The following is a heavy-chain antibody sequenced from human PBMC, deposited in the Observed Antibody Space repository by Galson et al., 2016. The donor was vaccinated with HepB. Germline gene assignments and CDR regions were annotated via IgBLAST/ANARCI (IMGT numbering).Heavy chain of an antibody. V-gene: IGHV2-5*02. CDR3: ARRAIVGAHFDY. D-gene: IGHD1-26*01. CDR1: GFSLSTSRLA. Sequence: PALVKPTQTLTLTCTFSGFSLSTSRLAVGWIRQPPGKALEWLAHIYWDEDKRYNPSLKSRLTITKDTSRNHVVLTMINMDPVDTTTYYCARRAIVGAHFDYWGQGILVTVSS. J-gene: IGHJ4*02. CDR2: IYWDEDK.